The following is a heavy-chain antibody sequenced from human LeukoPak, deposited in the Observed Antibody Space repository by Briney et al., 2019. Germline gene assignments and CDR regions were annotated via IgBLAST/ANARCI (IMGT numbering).Heavy chain of an antibody. J-gene: IGHJ4*02. Sequence: GGSLRLSCAVSGFTFSSYWMHWVRQVPGKGLVWVSRIKSDGINTIYADSVKGRFTISRDISKNTVSLQMNSLRAEDTAVYYCATTVVTGGVVDYWGQGTLVTVSS. CDR3: ATTVVTGGVVDY. D-gene: IGHD4-23*01. CDR1: GFTFSSYW. CDR2: IKSDGINT. V-gene: IGHV3-74*01.